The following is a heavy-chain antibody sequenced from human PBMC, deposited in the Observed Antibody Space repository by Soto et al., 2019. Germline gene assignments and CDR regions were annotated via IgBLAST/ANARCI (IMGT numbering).Heavy chain of an antibody. CDR3: ARGDGDYYDGNGYLGRH. J-gene: IGHJ4*02. CDR1: GFTFSSYW. Sequence: EVQLVESGGGIVQPGGSLRLSCAASGFTFSSYWMHWVRQAPGKGLVWVSRINSDGSRTSYADSAKGRFTISRDNAKNTGYLQMNSLRGEDTAVYYCARGDGDYYDGNGYLGRHWGQGTLVTVAS. V-gene: IGHV3-74*01. D-gene: IGHD3-22*01. CDR2: INSDGSRT.